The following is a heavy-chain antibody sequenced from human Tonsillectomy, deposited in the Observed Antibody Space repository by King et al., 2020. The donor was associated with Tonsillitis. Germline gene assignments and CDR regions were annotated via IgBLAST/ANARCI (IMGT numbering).Heavy chain of an antibody. CDR2: ISSSSSYI. V-gene: IGHV3-21*01. CDR1: GFTFSTYS. Sequence: VQLMESGGGLVRPGGSLRLSCAASGFTFSTYSMNWVRQAPGKGLEWVSSISSSSSYIYYADSVKGRFTISRDNAKNTLYLQMKSLRDEDTAVYYCARAPPVYATDGYYYYMDVWGKGTTVTVSS. D-gene: IGHD5/OR15-5a*01. J-gene: IGHJ6*03. CDR3: ARAPPVYATDGYYYYMDV.